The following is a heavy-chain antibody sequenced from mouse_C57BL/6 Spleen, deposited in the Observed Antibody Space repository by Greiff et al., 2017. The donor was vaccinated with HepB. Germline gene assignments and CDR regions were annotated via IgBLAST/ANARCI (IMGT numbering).Heavy chain of an antibody. CDR1: GYTFTDYY. V-gene: IGHV1-19*01. D-gene: IGHD1-1*01. CDR3: ARNYGSSYAMDY. J-gene: IGHJ4*01. CDR2: INPYNGGT. Sequence: EVQLQQSGPVLVKPGASVKMSCKASGYTFTDYYMNWVKQSHGKSLEWIGVINPYNGGTSYNQKFKGKATLTVDKSSSTAYMELNSLTSEDSAVYYCARNYGSSYAMDYWGQGTSVTVSS.